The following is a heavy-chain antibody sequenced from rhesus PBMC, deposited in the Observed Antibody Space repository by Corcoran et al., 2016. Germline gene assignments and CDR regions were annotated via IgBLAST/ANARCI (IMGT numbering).Heavy chain of an antibody. CDR1: GFTFSGAA. V-gene: IGHV3-72*01. CDR2: CGLAGET. Sequence: EVQLVESGGGLVQPGGSLRLSCVASGFTFSGAAMHWVRQAPGKGRGWMSACGLAGETYYVDAVKGRFTISRDDARNSLYLQMNSLRAEDSGIYYCAKGFWSDLDRWGRGVLVTVSS. D-gene: IGHD3-22*01. CDR3: AKGFWSDLDR. J-gene: IGHJ4*01.